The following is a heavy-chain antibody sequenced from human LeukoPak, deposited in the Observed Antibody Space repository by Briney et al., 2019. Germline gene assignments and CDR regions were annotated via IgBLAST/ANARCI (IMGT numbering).Heavy chain of an antibody. CDR3: ARAPEMATISAWFDP. V-gene: IGHV1-69*13. CDR1: GGTFSSYA. Sequence: ASVKVSCKASGGTFSSYAISWVRQAPGQGREWMGGIIPIFGTANYAQKFQGRVTITADESTSTAYMELSSLRSGDTAVYYCARAPEMATISAWFDPWGQGTLVTVSS. D-gene: IGHD5-24*01. CDR2: IIPIFGTA. J-gene: IGHJ5*02.